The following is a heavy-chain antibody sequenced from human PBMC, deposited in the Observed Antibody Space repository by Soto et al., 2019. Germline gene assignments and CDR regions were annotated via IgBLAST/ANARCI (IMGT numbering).Heavy chain of an antibody. CDR2: LFSNDEK. J-gene: IGHJ6*03. CDR1: GFSLINAKMG. Sequence: QVTLKASGPVLVKPTETLTLTCTVSGFSLINAKMGVSWIRQPPGKALEWLAHLFSNDEKTYSTSLKSRLTNAMFTSKRKVVLTMTHMDPVVPAADYCAGDSCGFWSGSPTFYHCCYLDVWGKGITVTVPS. CDR3: AGDSCGFWSGSPTFYHCCYLDV. D-gene: IGHD3-3*01. V-gene: IGHV2-26*01.